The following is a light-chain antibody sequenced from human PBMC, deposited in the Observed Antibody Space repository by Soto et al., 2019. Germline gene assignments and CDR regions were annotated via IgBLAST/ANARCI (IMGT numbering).Light chain of an antibody. CDR2: GAS. V-gene: IGKV3-20*01. J-gene: IGKJ1*01. Sequence: EIGLTQSPGTLSLSPGERATLSCRASQSVTSRYLAWYQQKPGQAPRLLIYGASTRAAGIPDRFSGSESGTNFALSINGLEPEDVAVNFCQQYVRSPWTFGQGTKVEIK. CDR1: QSVTSRY. CDR3: QQYVRSPWT.